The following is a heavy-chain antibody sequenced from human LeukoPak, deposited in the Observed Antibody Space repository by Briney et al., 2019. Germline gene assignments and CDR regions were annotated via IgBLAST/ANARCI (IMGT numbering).Heavy chain of an antibody. V-gene: IGHV4-61*02. D-gene: IGHD2-2*01. J-gene: IGHJ6*03. CDR2: IYTSGST. CDR3: ARGTSHYYYYMDV. Sequence: SQTLSLTCTVSGGSISSGSYYWSWIRQPAGKGLEWIGRIYTSGSTNYNPSLKSRVTISVDTSKNQFSLKLSSVTAADTAVYYCARGTSHYYYYMDVWGKGPRSPSP. CDR1: GGSISSGSYY.